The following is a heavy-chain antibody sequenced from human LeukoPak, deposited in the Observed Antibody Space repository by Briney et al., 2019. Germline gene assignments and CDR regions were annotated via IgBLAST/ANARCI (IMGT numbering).Heavy chain of an antibody. CDR3: ARTTGYYKYAY. D-gene: IGHD3-9*01. Sequence: PSETLSLTCTVSGGSISSYYWSWIRQPAGKGLEWIGRIYTSGSTNYNPSPKSRVTISVDKSKNQFSLKLSSVTAADTAVYYCARTTGYYKYAYWGQGTLVTVSS. CDR1: GGSISSYY. J-gene: IGHJ4*02. V-gene: IGHV4-4*07. CDR2: IYTSGST.